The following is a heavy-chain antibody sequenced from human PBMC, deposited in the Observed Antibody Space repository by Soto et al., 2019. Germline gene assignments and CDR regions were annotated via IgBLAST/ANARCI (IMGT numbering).Heavy chain of an antibody. CDR3: ARDVRLLVRDLPWYFDL. CDR1: GAYVSSRSYY. D-gene: IGHD3-10*01. Sequence: KPSETLSLTCTVSGAYVSSRSYYWSWIRQPPGKGLEWIGYIHDSESTTYNPSLKSRVTISVDTSKNQFSLKLSSVTAADTAVYYCARDVRLLVRDLPWYFDLWGRGTLVTVSS. V-gene: IGHV4-61*01. J-gene: IGHJ2*01. CDR2: IHDSEST.